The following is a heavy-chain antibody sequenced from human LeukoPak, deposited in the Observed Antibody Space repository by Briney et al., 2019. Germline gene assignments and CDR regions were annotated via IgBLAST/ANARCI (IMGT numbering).Heavy chain of an antibody. CDR2: INPSGGST. CDR1: GYTFSDYTFTNYG. D-gene: IGHD6-13*01. CDR3: ARDRWNIAAAGRYWFDP. J-gene: IGHJ5*02. V-gene: IGHV1-46*01. Sequence: ASVKVSCKASGYTFSDYTFTNYGISWARQAPGQGLEWMGIINPSGGSTSYAQKFQGRVTMTRDTSTSTVYMELSSLRSEDTAVYYCARDRWNIAAAGRYWFDPWGQGTLVTVSS.